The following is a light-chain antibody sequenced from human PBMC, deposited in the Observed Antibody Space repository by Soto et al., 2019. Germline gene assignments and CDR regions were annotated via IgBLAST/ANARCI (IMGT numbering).Light chain of an antibody. CDR1: QSISNF. Sequence: DIQMTQSPSSLSASVGDRVTITCRASQSISNFLNWYQQKPGKAPELLIYAASSLHSGVSSRFSGSGSGTNFTLTISSLQPEDFATYSCQQSYTTPYTFGQGTKLEIK. CDR3: QQSYTTPYT. CDR2: AAS. J-gene: IGKJ2*01. V-gene: IGKV1-39*01.